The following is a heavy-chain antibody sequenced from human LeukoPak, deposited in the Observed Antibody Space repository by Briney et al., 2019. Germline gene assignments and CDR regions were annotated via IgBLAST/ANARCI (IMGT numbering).Heavy chain of an antibody. J-gene: IGHJ4*02. CDR2: ISPDGSYK. D-gene: IGHD6-13*01. CDR1: GFTFSHYG. Sequence: LGGSLRLSCAASGFTFSHYGLHWVRQAPGKGLEWVALISPDGSYKDYADSVKGRFTISRDNSKNTLYLEMNSLRGVDTAVYYCAKDSSSSWFGGDSKWGQGTLVTVSS. V-gene: IGHV3-30*18. CDR3: AKDSSSSWFGGDSK.